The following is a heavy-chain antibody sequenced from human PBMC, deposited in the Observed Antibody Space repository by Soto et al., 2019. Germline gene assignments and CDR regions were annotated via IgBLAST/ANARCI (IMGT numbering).Heavy chain of an antibody. CDR3: ARRKHNYYGSGSYWGFLDY. CDR1: GGSISSYY. Sequence: SETLSLTCTVSGGSISSYYWSWIRQPPGKGLEWIGYIYYSGSTNYNPSLKSRVTISVDTSKNQFSLKLSSVTAADTAVYYCARRKHNYYGSGSYWGFLDYWGQGTLVTVSS. J-gene: IGHJ4*02. CDR2: IYYSGST. V-gene: IGHV4-59*08. D-gene: IGHD3-10*01.